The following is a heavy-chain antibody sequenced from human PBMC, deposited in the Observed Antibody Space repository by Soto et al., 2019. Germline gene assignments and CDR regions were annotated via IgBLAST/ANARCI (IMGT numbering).Heavy chain of an antibody. CDR2: IYYSGST. CDR3: ARDRRQTYYFDY. Sequence: SETLSLTCTVSGGSISSYYWSWIRQPPGKGLEWIGYIYYSGSTNYNPSLKSRVTISVDTSKNQFSLKLSSVTAADTAVYYCARDRRQTYYFDYWGQGTLVTVSS. V-gene: IGHV4-59*01. CDR1: GGSISSYY. J-gene: IGHJ4*02.